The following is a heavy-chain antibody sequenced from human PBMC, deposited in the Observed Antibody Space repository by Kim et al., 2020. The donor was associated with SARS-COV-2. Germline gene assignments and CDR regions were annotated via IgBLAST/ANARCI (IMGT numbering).Heavy chain of an antibody. D-gene: IGHD1-1*01. CDR2: ISYDGSNK. CDR3: ARSTGAGFDY. V-gene: IGHV3-30*03. J-gene: IGHJ4*02. CDR1: GFTFSSYG. Sequence: GGSLRLSCAASGFTFSSYGMHWVRQAPGKWLEWVAVISYDGSNKYYADSVKGRFTISRDNSKNTLYLQMNSLRAEDTAVYYCARSTGAGFDYWGQGTLVTVSS.